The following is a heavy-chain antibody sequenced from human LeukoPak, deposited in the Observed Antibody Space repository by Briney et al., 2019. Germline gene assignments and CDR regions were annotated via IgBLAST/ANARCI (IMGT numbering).Heavy chain of an antibody. J-gene: IGHJ3*02. CDR1: GFTFSDYY. D-gene: IGHD1-26*01. CDR3: ARVSSTTPDAFDI. Sequence: GGSLRLSCAASGFTFSDYYMSWIRQAPGKGLEWVSYISSSGGTIYYADSVKGRFTISRDNAKNSLYLQMNSLRAEDTAVYYCARVSSTTPDAFDIWGQGTMVTVSS. CDR2: ISSSGGTI. V-gene: IGHV3-11*01.